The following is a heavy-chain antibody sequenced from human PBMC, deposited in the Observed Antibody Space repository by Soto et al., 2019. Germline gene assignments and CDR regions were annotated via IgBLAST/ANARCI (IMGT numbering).Heavy chain of an antibody. CDR1: GFTFSSYA. CDR2: ISYDGSNK. V-gene: IGHV3-30-3*01. D-gene: IGHD6-13*01. Sequence: PGESLKISCAASGFTFSSYAMHWVRQAPGKGLEWVAVISYDGSNKYYADSVKGRFTISRDNSKNMLYLQMNSLRAEDTAVYYCARELAAAGPDAFDIWGQGTMVTVSS. CDR3: ARELAAAGPDAFDI. J-gene: IGHJ3*02.